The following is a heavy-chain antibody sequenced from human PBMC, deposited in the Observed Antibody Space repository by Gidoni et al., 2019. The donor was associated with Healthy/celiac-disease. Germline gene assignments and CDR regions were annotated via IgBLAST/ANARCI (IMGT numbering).Heavy chain of an antibody. V-gene: IGHV3-30-3*01. Sequence: QVQLVESGGGVVQPGRSLRLSCAASGFTFSSYAMHWVRQAPGKGLGWVSIISYDGSNKYYADSVKGRFTISRDNSKNTLYLQMNSLRAEDTAVYYCATDTRDSPYAFDIWGLGTMVTVSS. D-gene: IGHD3-22*01. CDR3: ATDTRDSPYAFDI. CDR1: GFTFSSYA. CDR2: ISYDGSNK. J-gene: IGHJ3*02.